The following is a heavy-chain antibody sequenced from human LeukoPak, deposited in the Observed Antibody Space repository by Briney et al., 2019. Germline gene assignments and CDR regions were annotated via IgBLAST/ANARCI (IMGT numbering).Heavy chain of an antibody. CDR2: IKEDGSAK. Sequence: GGSLRLSCVASGFTFSRYWMSWVRQAPGKGLEWVASIKEDGSAKTYVDSVKGRFTISRDNAKDSLFLEMNSLRAEDTAVYYCASDLGAWGLLVDFDSWGQGTLVTVSP. CDR3: ASDLGAWGLLVDFDS. V-gene: IGHV3-7*05. D-gene: IGHD3-16*01. J-gene: IGHJ4*01. CDR1: GFTFSRYW.